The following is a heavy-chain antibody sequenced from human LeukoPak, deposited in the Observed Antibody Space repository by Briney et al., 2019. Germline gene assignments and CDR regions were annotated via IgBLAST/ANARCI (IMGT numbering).Heavy chain of an antibody. J-gene: IGHJ5*01. D-gene: IGHD6-19*01. CDR3: SGVNGAVAGKAPDS. CDR1: GSIFANAW. V-gene: IGHV3-23*01. CDR2: IRGNGGGT. Sequence: GGSLRLSCAVSGSIFANAWMSWVRQAPGKGLEWVSTIRGNGGGTHYAESLRGRFTISRDNSKSTVYLQMNSLRVEDTAVYYCSGVNGAVAGKAPDSWGQGTLVTVSS.